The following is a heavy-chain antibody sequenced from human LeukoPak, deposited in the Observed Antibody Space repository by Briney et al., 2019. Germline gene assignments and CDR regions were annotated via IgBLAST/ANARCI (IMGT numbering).Heavy chain of an antibody. D-gene: IGHD3-9*01. CDR1: GYTFTGYY. CDR2: FDPEDGET. Sequence: ASVKVSCKTSGYTFTGYYIHWVRQAPGKGLEWMGGFDPEDGETIYAQKFQGRVTMTEDTSTDTAYMELSSLRSEDTAVYYCATGRDWLFENYYYGMDVWGQGTTVTVSS. J-gene: IGHJ6*02. V-gene: IGHV1-24*01. CDR3: ATGRDWLFENYYYGMDV.